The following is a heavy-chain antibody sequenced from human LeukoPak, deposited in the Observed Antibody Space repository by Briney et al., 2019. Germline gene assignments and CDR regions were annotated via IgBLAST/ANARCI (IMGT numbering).Heavy chain of an antibody. Sequence: PSETLSLTCAVYGGSFSDYYWSWIRQPPGKGLEWIGEINHSGSTNYNPSLKSRVTISVDTSKNQFSLKLSSVTAADTAVYYCARSMGFDYWGQGTLVTVSS. CDR3: ARSMGFDY. CDR2: INHSGST. V-gene: IGHV4-34*01. D-gene: IGHD2-8*01. CDR1: GGSFSDYY. J-gene: IGHJ4*02.